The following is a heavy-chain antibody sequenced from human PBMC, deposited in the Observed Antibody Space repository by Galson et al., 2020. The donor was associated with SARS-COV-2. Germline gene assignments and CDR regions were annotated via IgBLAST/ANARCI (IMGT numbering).Heavy chain of an antibody. Sequence: SETLSLTCTVSGGSISSSNYYWGWIRQPPGKGLEWIGSIYDSGRTYYTPSLKSRVTISVDTSKNQFSLKLSSVTAADTAVYYCARARYSSWYYYPDYWGQGTLVTVSS. V-gene: IGHV4-39*07. D-gene: IGHD6-13*01. CDR1: GGSISSSNYY. CDR3: ARARYSSWYYYPDY. J-gene: IGHJ4*02. CDR2: IYDSGRT.